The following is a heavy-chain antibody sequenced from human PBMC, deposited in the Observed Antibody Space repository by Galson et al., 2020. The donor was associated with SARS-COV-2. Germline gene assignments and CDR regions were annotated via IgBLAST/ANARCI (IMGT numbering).Heavy chain of an antibody. Sequence: GESLKISCEASGFTFSRFNMNWVRQAPGKGLEWVSYISSYSSITYYADSVKGRFTISRDNDRNLLFLQMNALRDEDTAVYYCARRSSDSGGYNGMDVWGQGTTVTVSS. V-gene: IGHV3-48*02. D-gene: IGHD3-10*01. CDR2: ISSYSSIT. CDR1: GFTFSRFN. CDR3: ARRSSDSGGYNGMDV. J-gene: IGHJ6*02.